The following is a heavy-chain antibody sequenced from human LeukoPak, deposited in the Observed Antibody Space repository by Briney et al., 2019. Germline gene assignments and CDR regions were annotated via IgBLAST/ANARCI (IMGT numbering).Heavy chain of an antibody. D-gene: IGHD3-10*01. CDR2: INYANSDT. Sequence: GESLKISCRGYSFTKYWIGWVRQMPGKGLEWMALINYANSDTRYSPSFQGQVIVSVDRSITTAYLELSSLKASDTAMYYCARRVSETGSPLDAWGQGTMVTVSS. CDR3: ARRVSETGSPLDA. V-gene: IGHV5-51*01. CDR1: YSFTKYW. J-gene: IGHJ3*01.